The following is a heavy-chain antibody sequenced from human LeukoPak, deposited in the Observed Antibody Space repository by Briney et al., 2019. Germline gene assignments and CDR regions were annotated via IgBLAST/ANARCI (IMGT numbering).Heavy chain of an antibody. CDR3: ARDQEALDY. CDR1: GYSFTSNY. Sequence: GASVTVSCTASGYSFTSNYIHWVRQAPGQGLEWMGMIYPRDGSTSYAQKFQGRVTVTRDTSTSTVHMELSGLRSEDTAVYYCARDQEALDYWGQGTLVTVSS. V-gene: IGHV1-46*01. J-gene: IGHJ4*02. CDR2: IYPRDGST.